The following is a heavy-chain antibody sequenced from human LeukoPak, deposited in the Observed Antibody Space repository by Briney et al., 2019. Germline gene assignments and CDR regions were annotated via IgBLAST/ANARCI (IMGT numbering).Heavy chain of an antibody. CDR3: AKQLGYCSDGSCYFPY. V-gene: IGHV3-23*01. J-gene: IGHJ4*02. Sequence: PGGSLRLSCAASGFTFSSYGMSWVRQAPGKGLEWVSAISGSGGSTYYADSVQGRFTISRDNSKGTLCLQMNSLRAEDTAVYYCAKQLGYCSDGSCYFPYWGQGTLVTVSS. CDR2: ISGSGGST. D-gene: IGHD2-15*01. CDR1: GFTFSSYG.